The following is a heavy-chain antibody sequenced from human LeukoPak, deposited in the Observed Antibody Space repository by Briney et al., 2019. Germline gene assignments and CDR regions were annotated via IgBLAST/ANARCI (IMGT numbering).Heavy chain of an antibody. V-gene: IGHV4-39*07. CDR3: ARDLPPSYSDY. CDR2: IYYSGST. D-gene: IGHD2-21*01. J-gene: IGHJ4*02. CDR1: GGSISSSSYY. Sequence: SETLSLTCTVSGGSISSSSYYWGWIRQPPGKGLEWIGSIYYSGSTYYNPSLKSRVTISVDTSKNQFSLKLSSVTAADTAVYYCARDLPPSYSDYWGQGTLVTVSS.